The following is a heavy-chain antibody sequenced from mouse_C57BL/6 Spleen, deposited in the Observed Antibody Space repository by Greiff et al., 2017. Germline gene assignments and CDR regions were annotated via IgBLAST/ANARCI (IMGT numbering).Heavy chain of an antibody. CDR2: IYPGSGST. V-gene: IGHV1-55*01. CDR1: GYTFTSYW. D-gene: IGHD1-3*01. J-gene: IGHJ2*01. CDR3: AESKGYFDY. Sequence: VQLQQPGAELVKPGASVKMSCKASGYTFTSYWITWVKQRPGQGLEWIGDIYPGSGSTNYNEKFKSKTTLTIDTSSSTAYMQLSSLTSEDSAVYYCAESKGYFDYWGQGTTLTVSS.